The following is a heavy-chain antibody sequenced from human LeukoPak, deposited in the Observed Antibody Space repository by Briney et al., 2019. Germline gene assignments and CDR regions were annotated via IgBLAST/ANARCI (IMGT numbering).Heavy chain of an antibody. D-gene: IGHD6-13*01. CDR3: VKVAAGLLGS. Sequence: ASVKVSCKASGYTFTGYYMHWVRQAPGQGLEWMAWINADSGGTNYAQKFQGRVTVTTDTSITTAYMELTGLTSDDTAVYYCVKVAAGLLGSWGQGTLVTVSS. CDR1: GYTFTGYY. J-gene: IGHJ4*02. CDR2: INADSGGT. V-gene: IGHV1-2*02.